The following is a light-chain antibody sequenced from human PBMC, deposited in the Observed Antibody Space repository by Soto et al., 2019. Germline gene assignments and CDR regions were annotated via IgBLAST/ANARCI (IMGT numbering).Light chain of an antibody. Sequence: ESVFTQSPCTLSLSPGERATLSCRAIQSFSSNYLAWYQQKPGQAPRLLIYGASTRATGIPARFSGSGSGTEFTLTISSLQSEDFAVYYCQQYSNWPSWTFGQGTKVDIK. V-gene: IGKV3-15*01. CDR3: QQYSNWPSWT. CDR2: GAS. J-gene: IGKJ1*01. CDR1: QSFSSN.